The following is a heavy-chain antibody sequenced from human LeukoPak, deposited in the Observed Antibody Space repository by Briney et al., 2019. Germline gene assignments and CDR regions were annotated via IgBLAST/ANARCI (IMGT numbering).Heavy chain of an antibody. V-gene: IGHV3-23*01. J-gene: IGHJ4*02. CDR2: ISVGGDRT. D-gene: IGHD1-26*01. CDR3: AKDSGSYRKYYFDY. CDR1: GFTFRNYA. Sequence: GGSLRLSCAASGFTFRNYAMSWVGQAPGKGLEWVSTISVGGDRTLYADSVKGRFTISRDTSKNTLFLQMNSLRGEDTAVYYCAKDSGSYRKYYFDYWGQGTLVTVSS.